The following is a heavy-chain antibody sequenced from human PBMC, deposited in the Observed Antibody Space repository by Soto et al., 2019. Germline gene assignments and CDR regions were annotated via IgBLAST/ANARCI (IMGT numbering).Heavy chain of an antibody. CDR2: IGGSDDST. V-gene: IGHV3-23*01. CDR3: ARASASRTWAHIDY. D-gene: IGHD6-13*01. J-gene: IGHJ4*02. Sequence: EVQLLESGGVWVQPGGSLRLSCAASGFTFNSYAMSWVRQAPGKGLEWVTAIGGSDDSTYYAGSVKGRFIISRDNFKNTLSLQMSSLRADDTAVYYCARASASRTWAHIDYWGQGTLVTVSS. CDR1: GFTFNSYA.